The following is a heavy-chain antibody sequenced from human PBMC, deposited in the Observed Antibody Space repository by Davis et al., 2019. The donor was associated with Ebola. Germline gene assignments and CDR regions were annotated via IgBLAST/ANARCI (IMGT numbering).Heavy chain of an antibody. CDR3: AKGHIVVVIAIGH. V-gene: IGHV3-11*05. CDR2: ISSSSSYT. J-gene: IGHJ4*02. D-gene: IGHD2-21*01. Sequence: GESLKISCAASGFTFSDYYMSWIRQAPGKGLEWVSYISSSSSYTNYADSVKGRFTISRDNAKNSLYLQMNSLRAEDTAVYYCAKGHIVVVIAIGHWGQGTLVTVSS. CDR1: GFTFSDYY.